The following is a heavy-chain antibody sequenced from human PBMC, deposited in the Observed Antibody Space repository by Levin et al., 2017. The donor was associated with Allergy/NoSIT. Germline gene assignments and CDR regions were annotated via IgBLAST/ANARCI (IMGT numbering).Heavy chain of an antibody. V-gene: IGHV4-61*01. J-gene: IGHJ6*02. CDR2: INYRGGT. D-gene: IGHD5/OR15-5a*01. Sequence: SETLSLTCTVSGGSVSSGTYYWSWIRQPPGKGLEWIGYINYRGGTSYNPSLKSRVTISVDTSKNEFSLKLTSVTAADTAVYYCARNRIIVSGGKDYYYGMDVWGQGTTVTVSS. CDR1: GGSVSSGTYY. CDR3: ARNRIIVSGGKDYYYGMDV.